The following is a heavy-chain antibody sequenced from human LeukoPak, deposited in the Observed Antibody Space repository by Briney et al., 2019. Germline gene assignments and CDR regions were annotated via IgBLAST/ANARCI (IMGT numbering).Heavy chain of an antibody. D-gene: IGHD3-22*01. Sequence: PETLSLTCTVSAYSISSGYYWGWIRQSPGKGLEWIGSIYHSGSTYYNPSLKSPVTISVDTSKNQFSLKLSSVTATDTAVYYCARENYYDSSGYPDYWGQGTLVTVSS. V-gene: IGHV4-38-2*02. CDR2: IYHSGST. CDR1: AYSISSGYY. J-gene: IGHJ4*02. CDR3: ARENYYDSSGYPDY.